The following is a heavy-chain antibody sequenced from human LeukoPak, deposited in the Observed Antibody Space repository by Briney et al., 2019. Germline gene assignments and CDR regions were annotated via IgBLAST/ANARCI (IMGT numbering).Heavy chain of an antibody. V-gene: IGHV1-8*01. J-gene: IGHJ4*02. CDR1: GYTFTSYD. CDR2: MNPNSGNT. Sequence: GASVKVSCKASGYTFTSYDFNWVRQATGQGLEWMGWMNPNSGNTGYAQKFQGRVTMTRNTSISTAYMELSSLRSEDTAVYYCARGLRFLEWSPIVYWGQGTLVTVSS. D-gene: IGHD3-3*01. CDR3: ARGLRFLEWSPIVY.